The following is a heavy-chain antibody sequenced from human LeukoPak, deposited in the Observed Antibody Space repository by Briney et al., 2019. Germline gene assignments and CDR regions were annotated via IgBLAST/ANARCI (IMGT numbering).Heavy chain of an antibody. V-gene: IGHV4-39*07. CDR1: GGSISSSSYY. Sequence: SETLSLTCTVSGGSISSSSYYWGWIRQPPGKGLEWIGEINHSGSTNYNPSLKSRVTISVDTSKNQFSLKLSSVTAADTAVYYCARVGRGAGSNYYYGMDVWGQGTTVTVSS. CDR3: ARVGRGAGSNYYYGMDV. J-gene: IGHJ6*02. CDR2: INHSGST. D-gene: IGHD3/OR15-3a*01.